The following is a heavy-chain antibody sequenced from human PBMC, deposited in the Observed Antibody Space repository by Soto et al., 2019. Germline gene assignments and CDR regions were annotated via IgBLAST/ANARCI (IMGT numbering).Heavy chain of an antibody. J-gene: IGHJ4*02. Sequence: GESLKISCKGSGYSFTNYWIGWVRQTPGKGLEWMGIIFPGDSDTRYNPSFEGQVTVSADESISTAYLQWNTLKASDTAMYYCVRPNFGALTHFDFWGQGTLVTVSS. CDR2: IFPGDSDT. CDR1: GYSFTNYW. D-gene: IGHD3-16*01. CDR3: VRPNFGALTHFDF. V-gene: IGHV5-51*01.